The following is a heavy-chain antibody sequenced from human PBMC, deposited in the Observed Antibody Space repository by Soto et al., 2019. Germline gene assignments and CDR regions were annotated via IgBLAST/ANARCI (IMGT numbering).Heavy chain of an antibody. J-gene: IGHJ3*02. Sequence: VQLLESGGGLVQPGGSLRLSCAASGFTFSSYAMSWVRQAPGKGLEWVSAISGSGGSTYYADSVKGRFTISRDNSKNTLYLQMNSLRAEDTAVYYCARGYSSSWDAFDIWGQGTMVTVSS. CDR2: ISGSGGST. CDR3: ARGYSSSWDAFDI. D-gene: IGHD6-13*01. CDR1: GFTFSSYA. V-gene: IGHV3-23*01.